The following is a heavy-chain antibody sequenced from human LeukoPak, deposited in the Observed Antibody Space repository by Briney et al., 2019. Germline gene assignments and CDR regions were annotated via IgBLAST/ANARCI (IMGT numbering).Heavy chain of an antibody. CDR2: ISGSGGST. CDR1: GFTFSSYA. Sequence: GGSLRLSCAASGFTFSSYAMSWVRQAPGMGLAWVSAISGSGGSTYYADSVKGRFTISRDTSKNTLYLQMNSLRAEDTAVYYCARGRYYDNSVYYYFNYWGQGTLVTVSS. V-gene: IGHV3-23*01. D-gene: IGHD3-22*01. CDR3: ARGRYYDNSVYYYFNY. J-gene: IGHJ4*02.